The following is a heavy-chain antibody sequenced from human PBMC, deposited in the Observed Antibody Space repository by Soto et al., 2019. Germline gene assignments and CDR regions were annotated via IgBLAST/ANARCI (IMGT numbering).Heavy chain of an antibody. D-gene: IGHD4-17*01. CDR3: GKEGVHDYCDTDAFDI. Sequence: QVQLVESGGGVVQPGRSLRLSCAASGFTFSTYGMHWVRQAPGKGLEWVAVISYDGSDKYYADSVKGLFTNSRDNSKNNIFRQMNSLRVDDTAVYYCGKEGVHDYCDTDAFDIWGQWTMVSVSS. CDR2: ISYDGSDK. V-gene: IGHV3-30*18. J-gene: IGHJ3*02. CDR1: GFTFSTYG.